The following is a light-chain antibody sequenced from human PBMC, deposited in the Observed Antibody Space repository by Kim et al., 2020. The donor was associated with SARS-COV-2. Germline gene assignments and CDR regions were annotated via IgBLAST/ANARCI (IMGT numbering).Light chain of an antibody. CDR1: SSKIGSNT. CDR3: AAWDDSLNGYV. V-gene: IGLV1-44*01. CDR2: SND. Sequence: GQRVTVACTGSSSKIGSNTVNWYQQHPGTAPKLLIYSNDQRPSGVPDRFSGSKSGTSASLAISGLQSEDEADYYCAAWDDSLNGYVFGTGTKVTVL. J-gene: IGLJ1*01.